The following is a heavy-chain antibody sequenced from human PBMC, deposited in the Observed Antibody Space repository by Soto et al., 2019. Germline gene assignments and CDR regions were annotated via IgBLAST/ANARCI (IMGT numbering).Heavy chain of an antibody. V-gene: IGHV1-69*12. CDR1: GGTLSNYG. D-gene: IGHD2-2*01. Sequence: QLHLVQSGSAVKKPGSSVRVSCKTSGGTLSNYGLSWVRLAPGQGLEWMGGILPVFGTSNYAQKFQDRLTITADESTNTAYMDPTSLTSEDTGVYYCARELSPYQSYYFDYWGQGTLVTVSS. CDR2: ILPVFGTS. J-gene: IGHJ4*02. CDR3: ARELSPYQSYYFDY.